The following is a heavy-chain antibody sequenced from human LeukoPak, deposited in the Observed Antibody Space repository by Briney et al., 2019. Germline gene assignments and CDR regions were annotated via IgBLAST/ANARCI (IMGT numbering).Heavy chain of an antibody. CDR1: GFTFSSYS. CDR2: ISRSGNYT. Sequence: GGSLRLSCAASGFTFSSYSMNWVRQAPGKGLEWVSSISRSGNYTLPRDSVRGRFTIYRDNAKKSLFLKMDSMRVEDTAVYYCARDEWGDAFDIWGQGTMVTVFS. V-gene: IGHV3-21*01. CDR3: ARDEWGDAFDI. J-gene: IGHJ3*02. D-gene: IGHD1-26*01.